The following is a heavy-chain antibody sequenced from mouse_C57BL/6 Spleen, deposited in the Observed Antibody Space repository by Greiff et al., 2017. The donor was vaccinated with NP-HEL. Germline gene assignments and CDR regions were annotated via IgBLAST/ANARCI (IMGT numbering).Heavy chain of an antibody. J-gene: IGHJ4*01. CDR1: GFTFSDYY. CDR2: INYDGSST. CDR3: ARDSIAMDY. Sequence: DVKLVESEGGLVQPGSSMKLSCTASGFTFSDYYMAWVRQVPEKGLEWVANINYDGSSTYYLDSLKSRFIISRDNAKNILYLQMSSLKSEDTATYYCARDSIAMDYWGQRTSVTVSS. V-gene: IGHV5-16*01.